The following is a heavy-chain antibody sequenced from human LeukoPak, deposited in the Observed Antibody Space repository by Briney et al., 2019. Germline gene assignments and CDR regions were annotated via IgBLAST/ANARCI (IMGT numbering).Heavy chain of an antibody. V-gene: IGHV3-7*04. CDR2: IKPDGSEK. J-gene: IGHJ3*02. Sequence: GGSLRLSCAASGFTFSAYEMNWVRQAPGKGLEWVASIKPDGSEKYYVDSVKGRFTMSRDNAKNLMYVQMNSLRAEDAAIYYCARTWQKAFDIWGQGTMVTVSS. CDR1: GFTFSAYE. CDR3: ARTWQKAFDI.